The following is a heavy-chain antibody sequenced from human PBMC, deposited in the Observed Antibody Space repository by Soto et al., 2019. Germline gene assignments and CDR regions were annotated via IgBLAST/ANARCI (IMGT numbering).Heavy chain of an antibody. CDR2: IYYSGST. V-gene: IGHV4-31*02. J-gene: IGHJ4*02. CDR1: GDSITSGAYY. CDR3: ERDCFRLGYFDY. D-gene: IGHD3-9*01. Sequence: SETLSLTCTVSGDSITSGAYYWSWIRQNPGKGLEWIGHIYYSGSTDYNPSLKSRVTISGDTRRNQFSLKLSSVTAADTAVYYCERDCFRLGYFDYWGQGILVTVSS.